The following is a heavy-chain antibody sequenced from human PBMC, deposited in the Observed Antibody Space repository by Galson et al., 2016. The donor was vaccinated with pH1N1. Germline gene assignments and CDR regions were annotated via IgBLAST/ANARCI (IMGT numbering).Heavy chain of an antibody. Sequence: SCKASGYTFTYYAMNWVRQAPGQGLEWMGWINTNTGNPTYAQGFTGRFVFSLDTSVSTAYLQISSPKAEDTAVYYCARNCSSSSCHVDYWGQGTLVTVSS. J-gene: IGHJ4*02. CDR2: INTNTGNP. D-gene: IGHD2-2*01. CDR1: GYTFTYYA. CDR3: ARNCSSSSCHVDY. V-gene: IGHV7-4-1*02.